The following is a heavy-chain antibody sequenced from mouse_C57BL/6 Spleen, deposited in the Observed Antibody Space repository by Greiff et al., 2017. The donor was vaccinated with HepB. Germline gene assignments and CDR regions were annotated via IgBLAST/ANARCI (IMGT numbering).Heavy chain of an antibody. CDR3: ARGGFITTVVANYAMDY. Sequence: QVQLQQPGAELVKPGASVKLYCKASGYTFTSYWMHWVKQRPGRGLEWIGRIDPNSGGTKYNEKFKSKATLTVDKPSSTAYMQLSSLTSEDSAVYYCARGGFITTVVANYAMDYWGQGPSVTVSS. J-gene: IGHJ4*01. CDR2: IDPNSGGT. V-gene: IGHV1-72*01. CDR1: GYTFTSYW. D-gene: IGHD1-1*01.